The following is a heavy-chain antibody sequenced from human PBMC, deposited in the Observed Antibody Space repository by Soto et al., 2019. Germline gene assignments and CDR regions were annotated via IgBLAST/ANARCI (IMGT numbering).Heavy chain of an antibody. CDR2: ISGSGGST. D-gene: IGHD3-22*01. J-gene: IGHJ4*02. Sequence: GGSLRLSCAASGFTFSSYAMSWVRQAPGKGLEWVSAISGSGGSTYYADSVKGRFTISRDNSKNTLYLQMNSLRAEDTAVYSGAKARGGLAGYYDSSGYYYFDYWGQGTLVTVSS. V-gene: IGHV3-23*01. CDR1: GFTFSSYA. CDR3: AKARGGLAGYYDSSGYYYFDY.